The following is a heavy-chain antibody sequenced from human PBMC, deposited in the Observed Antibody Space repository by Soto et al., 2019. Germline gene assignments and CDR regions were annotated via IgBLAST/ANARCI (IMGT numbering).Heavy chain of an antibody. J-gene: IGHJ5*02. D-gene: IGHD6-13*01. Sequence: PGGSLRLSCAASGFAFDDYVVHWVRQPPGRGLEWVSGITWNGGTIRYVDSVKGRFTISRDNAENSLYLQMNSLRPEDTAVYYCAKGGSAALIAPSGRDNWFDPWGQGTQVTVSS. CDR3: AKGGSAALIAPSGRDNWFDP. CDR1: GFAFDDYV. CDR2: ITWNGGTI. V-gene: IGHV3-9*01.